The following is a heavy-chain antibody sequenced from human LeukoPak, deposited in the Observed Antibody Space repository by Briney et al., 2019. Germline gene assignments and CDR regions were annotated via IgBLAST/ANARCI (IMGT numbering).Heavy chain of an antibody. V-gene: IGHV1-18*01. J-gene: IGHJ4*02. D-gene: IGHD2-2*01. Sequence: ASVKVSCTASGYIFTSYGISWLCQAPGQGLEWLGWISAYNGNTNNPQKLQGRVTLTTATSTRTAYMELRSLRSDDTAVYYCARVIVVVPAAIDYWGQGTLVTVSS. CDR1: GYIFTSYG. CDR2: ISAYNGNT. CDR3: ARVIVVVPAAIDY.